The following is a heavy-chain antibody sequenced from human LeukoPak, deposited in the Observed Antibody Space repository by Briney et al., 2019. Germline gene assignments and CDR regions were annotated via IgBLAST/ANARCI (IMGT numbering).Heavy chain of an antibody. CDR2: IYYSGSA. CDR1: GYSISSGYY. J-gene: IGHJ5*02. CDR3: ARHVRFGELYGWFDP. Sequence: TSETLSLTCTVSGYSISSGYYWGWIRQSPGKGPEWIGSIYYSGSAYYNPSLKSRVTISVDTSKNQFSLRLTSVTAANTAVYYCARHVRFGELYGWFDPWGQGTLVTVSS. D-gene: IGHD3-10*01. V-gene: IGHV4-38-2*02.